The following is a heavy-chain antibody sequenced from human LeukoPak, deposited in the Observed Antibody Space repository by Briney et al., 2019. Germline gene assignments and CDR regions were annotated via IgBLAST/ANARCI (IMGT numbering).Heavy chain of an antibody. CDR1: GFTFSSYS. V-gene: IGHV4-59*01. CDR2: IYYSGST. D-gene: IGHD3-10*01. CDR3: ARTQEGVGGVWFDP. Sequence: PGGSLRLSCAASGFTFSSYSMNWVRQAPGKGLEWIGYIYYSGSTNYNPSLKSRVTISVDTSKNQFSLKLSSVTAADTAVYYCARTQEGVGGVWFDPWGQGTLVTVSS. J-gene: IGHJ5*02.